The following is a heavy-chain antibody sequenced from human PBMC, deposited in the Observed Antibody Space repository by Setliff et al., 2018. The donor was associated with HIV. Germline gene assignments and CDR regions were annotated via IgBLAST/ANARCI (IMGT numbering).Heavy chain of an antibody. J-gene: IGHJ5*01. V-gene: IGHV3-74*03. D-gene: IGHD3-16*01. CDR1: GFTFSTYW. CDR3: ARGGANPSWFNS. CDR2: INTDGSSA. Sequence: PVGSLRLSCAASGFTFSTYWMHWVRQAPGKGLVWVSHINTDGSSATYADSVKGRFTNSRDNAKNTRYLQMDSLRAEDTAVYYCARGGANPSWFNSWGQGTLVTVSS.